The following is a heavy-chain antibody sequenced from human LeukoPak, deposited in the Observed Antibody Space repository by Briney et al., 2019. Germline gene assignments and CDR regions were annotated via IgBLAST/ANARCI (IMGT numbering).Heavy chain of an antibody. D-gene: IGHD5-12*01. V-gene: IGHV3-48*01. CDR1: GFTFSSFS. CDR2: ISSSSSSI. CDR3: ARDLGEWLQFFDS. J-gene: IGHJ4*02. Sequence: PGGSLRLSCAASGFTFSSFSMNWVRQAPGKGLEWLSYISSSSSSIYYADSVKGRFTISRDNAKNSLYLQMNSLRAEDTAVYYCARDLGEWLQFFDSWGQGTLVTVSS.